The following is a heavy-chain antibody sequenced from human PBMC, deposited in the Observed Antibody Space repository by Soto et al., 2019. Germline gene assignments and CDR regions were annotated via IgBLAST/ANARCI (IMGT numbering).Heavy chain of an antibody. V-gene: IGHV3-53*01. D-gene: IGHD6-13*01. J-gene: IGHJ4*02. Sequence: PGGSLRLSCAASGFTVSSNYMSWVRQAPGKGLEWVSVIYSGGSTYYADSVKGRFTISRDNSKNTLYLQMNSLRAEDTAVYYCARERSSSWYDGHFDYWGQGTLVTVSS. CDR2: IYSGGST. CDR3: ARERSSSWYDGHFDY. CDR1: GFTVSSNY.